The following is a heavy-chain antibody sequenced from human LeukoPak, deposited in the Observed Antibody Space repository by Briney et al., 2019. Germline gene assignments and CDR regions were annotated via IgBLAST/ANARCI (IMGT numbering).Heavy chain of an antibody. CDR3: AKDRTVGASYWYFDL. D-gene: IGHD1-26*01. Sequence: GGSLRLSCAASGFTFSSYAMSWVRQAPGKGLEWVTAISGSGGSTYYADSVKGRFTISRDSSKNTLFLHMNTLRAEDTAIYYCAKDRTVGASYWYFDLWGRGTLVTVSS. CDR1: GFTFSSYA. V-gene: IGHV3-23*01. J-gene: IGHJ2*01. CDR2: ISGSGGST.